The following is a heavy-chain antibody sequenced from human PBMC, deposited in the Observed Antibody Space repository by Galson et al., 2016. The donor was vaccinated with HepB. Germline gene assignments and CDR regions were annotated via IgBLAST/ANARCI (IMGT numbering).Heavy chain of an antibody. J-gene: IGHJ6*04. Sequence: SLRLSCAASGFSFSNYDMYWVRQAPGKGLEWVSSIYTAGDTYYEDSVEGRFTVSRDNSKNTLYLQMNSLRAEDTAVYYCAKLLELYRLGLYDYYGMDVWGKGTTVTVSS. D-gene: IGHD2-8*02. CDR3: AKLLELYRLGLYDYYGMDV. CDR2: IYTAGDT. V-gene: IGHV3-13*01. CDR1: GFSFSNYD.